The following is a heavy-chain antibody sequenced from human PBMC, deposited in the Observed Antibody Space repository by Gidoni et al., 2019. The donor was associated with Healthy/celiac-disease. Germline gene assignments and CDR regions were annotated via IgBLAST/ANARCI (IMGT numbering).Heavy chain of an antibody. V-gene: IGHV3-64D*06. Sequence: EVQLVESGGGLVQPGGSLRLSCSASGFTFSSYAMHWVRQAPGKGLEYVSAISSNGGSTYYADSVKGRFTISRDNSKNTLYLQMSSLRAEDTAVYYCVKGRGVGGYYFDYWGQGTLVTVSS. CDR1: GFTFSSYA. CDR2: ISSNGGST. D-gene: IGHD3-3*01. CDR3: VKGRGVGGYYFDY. J-gene: IGHJ4*02.